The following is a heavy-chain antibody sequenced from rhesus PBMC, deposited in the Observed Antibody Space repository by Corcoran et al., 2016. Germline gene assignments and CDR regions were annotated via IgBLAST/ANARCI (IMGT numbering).Heavy chain of an antibody. D-gene: IGHD3-3*01. Sequence: QVQLVQSGAEVKKPGASVKVSCKASGFTFGSYAINWVRQAPGQGLEWMGVIIPLVGITNDAEKFKGRVTITADTSKSTDYMELSSLRSEDTAVYYCARGRYYNIWTGYYTAGGFDYWGQGVLVTVSS. CDR3: ARGRYYNIWTGYYTAGGFDY. CDR1: GFTFGSYA. CDR2: IIPLVGIT. V-gene: IGHV1-198*02. J-gene: IGHJ4*01.